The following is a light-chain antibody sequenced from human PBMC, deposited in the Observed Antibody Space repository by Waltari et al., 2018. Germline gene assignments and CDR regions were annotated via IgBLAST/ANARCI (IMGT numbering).Light chain of an antibody. CDR3: QSYDSSLSGSV. V-gene: IGLV1-40*01. CDR2: GNS. CDR1: SSHLGAGYD. J-gene: IGLJ2*01. Sequence: QSGLTQPPSVSGAPGQRVTISCTGSSSHLGAGYDVHWYQLLPGTAPKLLIYGNSNRPSGVPDRFSGSKSGTSASLAITGLQAEDEADYYCQSYDSSLSGSVFGGGTKLTVL.